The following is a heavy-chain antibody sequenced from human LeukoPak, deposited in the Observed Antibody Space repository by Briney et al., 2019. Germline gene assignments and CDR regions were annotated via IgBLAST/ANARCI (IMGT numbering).Heavy chain of an antibody. CDR3: AKLVGDYSNYEGVDY. J-gene: IGHJ4*02. Sequence: GGSLRLSCAASGFTFSSYAMSWVRQAPGKGLEWVSAISGSGGSTYYADSVKGRFTISRDNSKNTLYLQMNSLRAEDTAVYYCAKLVGDYSNYEGVDYWGQGTLVTVSS. CDR2: ISGSGGST. V-gene: IGHV3-23*01. CDR1: GFTFSSYA. D-gene: IGHD4-11*01.